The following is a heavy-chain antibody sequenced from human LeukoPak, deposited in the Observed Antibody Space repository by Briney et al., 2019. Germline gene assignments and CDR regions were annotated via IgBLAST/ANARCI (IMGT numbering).Heavy chain of an antibody. D-gene: IGHD6-13*01. CDR2: INHSGST. V-gene: IGHV4-34*01. CDR3: ARARGRYSSSWYY. Sequence: PSETLSLTCAVYGGSFSGYYWSWIRQPPGKRLEWIGEINHSGSTNYNPSLKSRVTISVDTSKNQFSLKLSSVTAADTAVYYCARARGRYSSSWYYWGQGTLVTVSS. J-gene: IGHJ4*02. CDR1: GGSFSGYY.